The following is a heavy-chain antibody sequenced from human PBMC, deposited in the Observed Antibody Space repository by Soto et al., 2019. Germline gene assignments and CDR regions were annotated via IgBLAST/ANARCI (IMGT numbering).Heavy chain of an antibody. CDR2: MSHSGGT. CDR3: ARVERGIATTVVDAFDI. J-gene: IGHJ3*02. D-gene: IGHD1-1*01. CDR1: GGSISTSDHY. Sequence: QVQLQESGPGLVRPSETLPLTCTVSGGSISTSDHYWGWLRQPPGKGLEWIGEMSHSGGTHFNPSLKSRVTISVDTSKNQFSLKMSSVTAADTALYYCARVERGIATTVVDAFDIWGPGTMVTVSS. V-gene: IGHV4-39*01.